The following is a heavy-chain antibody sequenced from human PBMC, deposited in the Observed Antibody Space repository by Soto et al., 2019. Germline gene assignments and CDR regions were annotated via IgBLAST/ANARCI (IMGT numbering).Heavy chain of an antibody. CDR1: GGSISSSSYY. CDR3: ARLPQMATIFGGRGYFDS. J-gene: IGHJ4*02. V-gene: IGHV4-39*01. D-gene: IGHD3-3*01. CDR2: IFYSGST. Sequence: QLQLQESGPGLVKPSETLSLTCTVSGGSISSSSYYWGWIRQPPGQGLEWIASIFYSGSTYYNPSLKSRLTISVDTSKNQFSLKLTSVTAADTAVYYCARLPQMATIFGGRGYFDSWGQGTLVTVSS.